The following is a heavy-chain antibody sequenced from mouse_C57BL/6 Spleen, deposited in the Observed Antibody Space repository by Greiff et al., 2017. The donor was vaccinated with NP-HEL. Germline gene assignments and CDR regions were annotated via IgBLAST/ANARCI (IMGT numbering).Heavy chain of an antibody. CDR3: ARSLFTTVVAPDYFDY. D-gene: IGHD1-1*01. J-gene: IGHJ2*01. Sequence: VQLQQSGAELARPGASVKLSCKASGYTFTSYGISWVKQRTGQGLEWIGEIYPRSGNTYYNEKFKGKATLTADKSSSTAYMELRSLTSEDSAVYFCARSLFTTVVAPDYFDYWGQGTTLTVSS. CDR1: GYTFTSYG. V-gene: IGHV1-81*01. CDR2: IYPRSGNT.